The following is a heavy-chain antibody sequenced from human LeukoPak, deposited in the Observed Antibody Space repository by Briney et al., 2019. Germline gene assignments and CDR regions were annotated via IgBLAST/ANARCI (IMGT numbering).Heavy chain of an antibody. D-gene: IGHD3-16*01. CDR3: ARILGSYSDY. CDR1: GFTFSSYW. V-gene: IGHV3-33*08. J-gene: IGHJ4*02. Sequence: GGSLRLSCAASGFTFSSYWMSWVRQAPGKGLEWVATIWFDGSNKYYADSVKGRFTISRDNSKNTLYLQMNSLRAEDTAVYYCARILGSYSDYWGQGTLVTVSS. CDR2: IWFDGSNK.